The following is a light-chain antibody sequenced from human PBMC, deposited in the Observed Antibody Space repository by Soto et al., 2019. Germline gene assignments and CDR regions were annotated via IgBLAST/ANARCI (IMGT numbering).Light chain of an antibody. Sequence: IVLTQSPATLSLSPGKRATLSCRASQNISNYLIWYQQKPGQAPRLLIYDVSNRAAGIPARFSGSGSGTDFTLTISSLEPEDFAMYYCQQYGSSPLTFGQGTKVDIK. J-gene: IGKJ1*01. V-gene: IGKV3-11*01. CDR1: QNISNY. CDR3: QQYGSSPLT. CDR2: DVS.